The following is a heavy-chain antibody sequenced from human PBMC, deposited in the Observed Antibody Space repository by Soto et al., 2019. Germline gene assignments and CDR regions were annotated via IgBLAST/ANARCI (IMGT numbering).Heavy chain of an antibody. CDR2: ISASGNTI. J-gene: IGHJ4*02. Sequence: EVQLVESGGGLVQPGGSLRLSCAASGFTFSTYTMNWVRQAPGKGLEWVSYISASGNTISYADSVRGRFTISRDNAKNSLYLQINSLKADDPAVYYWAGGTGTTAGGGARWGQGTLVTVSS. CDR1: GFTFSTYT. V-gene: IGHV3-48*01. D-gene: IGHD1-1*01. CDR3: AGGTGTTAGGGAR.